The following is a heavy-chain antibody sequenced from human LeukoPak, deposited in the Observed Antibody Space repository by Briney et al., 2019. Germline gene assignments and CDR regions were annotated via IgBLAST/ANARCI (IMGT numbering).Heavy chain of an antibody. CDR2: INPNSGGT. CDR3: ARRCCSGGSCYFDY. J-gene: IGHJ4*02. CDR1: GSTSNNYG. V-gene: IGHV1-2*04. Sequence: GASVKVSCKTSGSTSNNYGIHWVRQAPGQGLEWMGWINPNSGGTNYAQKFQGWVTMTRDTSISTAYMELSRLRSDDTAVYYCARRCCSGGSCYFDYWGQGTLVTVS. D-gene: IGHD2-15*01.